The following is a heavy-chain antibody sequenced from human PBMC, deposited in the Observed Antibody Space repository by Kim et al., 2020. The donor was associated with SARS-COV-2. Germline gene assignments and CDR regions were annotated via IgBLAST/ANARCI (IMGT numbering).Heavy chain of an antibody. CDR1: GYTFTNYA. D-gene: IGHD3-16*02. CDR2: INTDTGNP. CDR3: ARVIWGSYRYTDY. V-gene: IGHV7-4-1*02. Sequence: ASVKVSCKASGYTFTNYAISWVRQAPGQGLEWMGWINTDTGNPTYAQAFTGRFVFSLDTSVSTAYLHISSLKAEDTALYYCARVIWGSYRYTDYWGQGTLVPVSS. J-gene: IGHJ4*02.